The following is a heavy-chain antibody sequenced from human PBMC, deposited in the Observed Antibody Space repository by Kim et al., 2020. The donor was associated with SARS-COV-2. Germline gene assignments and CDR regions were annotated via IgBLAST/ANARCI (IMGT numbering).Heavy chain of an antibody. V-gene: IGHV3-7*03. Sequence: KHFVDSVKGRFSISRDNAKNLLFLQMNNLRAEDTAVYYCARDYGGNSQDWGQGTLVTVSS. J-gene: IGHJ4*02. CDR2: K. CDR3: ARDYGGNSQD. D-gene: IGHD2-21*02.